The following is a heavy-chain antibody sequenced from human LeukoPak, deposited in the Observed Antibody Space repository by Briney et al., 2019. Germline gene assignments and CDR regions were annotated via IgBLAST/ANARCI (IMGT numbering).Heavy chain of an antibody. CDR3: ARNFDSHNAFDI. CDR2: IYYSGTT. CDR1: GGSINSGGYY. Sequence: LSLTCTVSGGSINSGGYYWSWIRQHPGKGLEWIGYIYYSGTTYNNPSLKSRVTISVDTSKNQFSLKLSSVTAADTAVYYCARNFDSHNAFDIWGQGTKVTVSS. J-gene: IGHJ3*02. V-gene: IGHV4-31*03. D-gene: IGHD3-22*01.